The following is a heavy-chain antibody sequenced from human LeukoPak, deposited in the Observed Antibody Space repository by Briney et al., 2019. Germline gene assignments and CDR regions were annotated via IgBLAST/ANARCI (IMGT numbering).Heavy chain of an antibody. CDR3: ARAIGYSSSPDY. CDR1: GGSISSYY. CDR2: IYYSGGT. V-gene: IGHV4-59*01. Sequence: PSETLSLTCTVSGGSISSYYWSWIRQPPGKGLEWIGYIYYSGGTNYNPSLKSRVTISVDTSKNQFPLKLSSVTAADTAVYYCARAIGYSSSPDYWGQGTLVIVSS. J-gene: IGHJ4*02. D-gene: IGHD6-13*01.